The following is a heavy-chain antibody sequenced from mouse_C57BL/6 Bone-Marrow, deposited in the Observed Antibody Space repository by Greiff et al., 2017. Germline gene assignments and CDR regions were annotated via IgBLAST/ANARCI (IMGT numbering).Heavy chain of an antibody. J-gene: IGHJ1*03. D-gene: IGHD2-5*01. CDR3: ARPYYSNYWYFDV. Sequence: VQLPQSGAELVKPGASVKMSCNASGYTFTSYWINWVQQSPGPGLEWIGDIYPGSGSTNYNEKLKSKATLTVDTSYSTAYMQLSSLTSEDSAVYYCARPYYSNYWYFDVWGTGTTVTVSS. CDR2: IYPGSGST. CDR1: GYTFTSYW. V-gene: IGHV1-55*01.